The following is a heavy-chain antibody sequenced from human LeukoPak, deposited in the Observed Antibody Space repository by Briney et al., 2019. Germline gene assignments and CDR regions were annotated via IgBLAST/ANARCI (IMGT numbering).Heavy chain of an antibody. CDR3: ARDFNGDYVY. V-gene: IGHV3-21*01. CDR1: GFTFSSYS. Sequence: EGSLRLSCAASGFTFSSYSMNWVRQAPGKGLEWVSSISSSSSYIYYADSVKGRFTISRDNAKNSLYLQMNSLRAEDTAVYYCARDFNGDYVYWGQGTLVTVSS. D-gene: IGHD4-17*01. CDR2: ISSSSSYI. J-gene: IGHJ4*02.